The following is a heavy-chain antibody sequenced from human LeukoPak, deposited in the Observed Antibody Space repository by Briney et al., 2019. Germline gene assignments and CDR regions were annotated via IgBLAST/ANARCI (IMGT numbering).Heavy chain of an antibody. V-gene: IGHV3-23*01. D-gene: IGHD2/OR15-2a*01. CDR3: ASTGNSRGAY. CDR2: ISGSDGNT. J-gene: IGHJ4*02. CDR1: GFTFSNYA. Sequence: SGGSLRLSCAASGFTFSNYAMSWVRQAPGKGLEWVSAISGSDGNTYYADSVKGRFTISRDNSKNTLYLRLNSLRAEDTALYYCASTGNSRGAYWGQGTLVTVSS.